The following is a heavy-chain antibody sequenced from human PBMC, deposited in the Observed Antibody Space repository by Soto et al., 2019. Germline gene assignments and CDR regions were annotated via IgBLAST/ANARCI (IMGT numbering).Heavy chain of an antibody. Sequence: HVQLQESGPGLVKPSETLSLTCTVSGGSISTYYWSWIRQPPGKGLEWIGYIYYDGSTSYNPSLNSRVTISVDTAKNRFSLILSSVTSADTAVYYCARDQVSSGLYVWFDPWGQGTLVTVSS. J-gene: IGHJ5*02. CDR3: ARDQVSSGLYVWFDP. CDR1: GGSISTYY. D-gene: IGHD6-25*01. CDR2: IYYDGST. V-gene: IGHV4-59*01.